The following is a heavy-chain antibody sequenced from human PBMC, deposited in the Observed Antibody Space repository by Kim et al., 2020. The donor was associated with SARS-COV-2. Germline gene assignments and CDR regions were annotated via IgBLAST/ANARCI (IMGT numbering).Heavy chain of an antibody. D-gene: IGHD3-9*01. V-gene: IGHV3-21*01. CDR2: ISSSSSYI. J-gene: IGHJ6*02. CDR3: ASNILTGYYYYYGMDV. CDR1: GFTFSSYS. Sequence: GGSLRLSCAVSGFTFSSYSMNWVRQAPGKGLEWVSSISSSSSYIYYADSVKGRFTISRDNAKNSLYLQMNSLRAEDTAVYYCASNILTGYYYYYGMDVWGQGTTVTVSS.